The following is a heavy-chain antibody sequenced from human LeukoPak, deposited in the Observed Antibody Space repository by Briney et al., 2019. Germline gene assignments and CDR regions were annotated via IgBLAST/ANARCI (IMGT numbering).Heavy chain of an antibody. CDR2: IYSGGTT. J-gene: IGHJ6*03. CDR1: GFTVSSNY. V-gene: IGHV3-53*01. D-gene: IGHD3-3*01. Sequence: GGSLRLSCAASGFTVSSNYMSWVRQTPGKGPEWVSIIYSGGTTYYADSVKGRFTISRDNSKNTLYLQMNSLRAEDTAVYYCARARTITIFGVVKGYYMDVWGKGTTVTVSS. CDR3: ARARTITIFGVVKGYYMDV.